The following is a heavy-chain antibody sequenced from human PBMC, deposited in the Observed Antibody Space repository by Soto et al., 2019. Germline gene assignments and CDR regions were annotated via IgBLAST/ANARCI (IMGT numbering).Heavy chain of an antibody. D-gene: IGHD2-2*01. Sequence: QVQLVQSGAEVKKPGSSVKVSCKASGGNFNNYAISWVRQAPAQGLQWMGGIIPIIDTTHYAQKLQGRVTISADRGRTTVYMELTGLTSDESATYFCARETSDRDAVRLWGQGTVVTVSS. CDR1: GGNFNNYA. J-gene: IGHJ3*01. V-gene: IGHV1-69*06. CDR3: ARETSDRDAVRL. CDR2: IIPIIDTT.